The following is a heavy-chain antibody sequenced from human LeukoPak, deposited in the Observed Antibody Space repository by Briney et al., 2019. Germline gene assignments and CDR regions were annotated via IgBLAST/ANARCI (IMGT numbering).Heavy chain of an antibody. J-gene: IGHJ4*02. CDR2: ISSSSSYI. Sequence: PGGSLRLSCAASGFTFSSYSMNWVREAPGKGLEWVSSISSSSSYIYYADSVKGRFTISRDNATNSLYLQMNSLRAEDTAVYYCARGGCGGDCFDYWGQGTLVTVSS. CDR3: ARGGCGGDCFDY. D-gene: IGHD2-21*01. CDR1: GFTFSSYS. V-gene: IGHV3-21*01.